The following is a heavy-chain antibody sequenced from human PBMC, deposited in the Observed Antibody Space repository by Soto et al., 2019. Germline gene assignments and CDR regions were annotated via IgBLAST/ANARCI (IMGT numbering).Heavy chain of an antibody. J-gene: IGHJ4*02. Sequence: EVQLLESGGGLVQPGGSLRLSCAASGFTFSSYAMRWVRQAPVKGLEWVSAISGSGDSTYDADSVKGRFTISRDNSKNTLYLQMNSLRAEDKAVYYCARRGSGSYYDYWGQGTLVTVSS. CDR2: ISGSGDST. D-gene: IGHD1-26*01. CDR3: ARRGSGSYYDY. V-gene: IGHV3-23*01. CDR1: GFTFSSYA.